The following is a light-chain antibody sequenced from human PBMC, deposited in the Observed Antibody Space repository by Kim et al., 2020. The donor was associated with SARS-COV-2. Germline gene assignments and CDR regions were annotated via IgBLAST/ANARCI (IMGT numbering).Light chain of an antibody. J-gene: IGKJ2*01. CDR2: GAS. V-gene: IGKV3-20*01. Sequence: EIVLTQSPGTLSLSPGERATLSCRASQSVSSSYLAWYQQKPGQAPRLLIYGASSRATGIPDRFSGSGSGTDFTLTISRLEPEDFAVYYCQQYGSSPPWVTFGQGTKLEI. CDR3: QQYGSSPPWVT. CDR1: QSVSSSY.